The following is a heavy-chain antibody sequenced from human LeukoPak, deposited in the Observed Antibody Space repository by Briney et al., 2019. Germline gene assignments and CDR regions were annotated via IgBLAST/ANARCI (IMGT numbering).Heavy chain of an antibody. D-gene: IGHD2-2*01. J-gene: IGHJ4*02. V-gene: IGHV3-21*04. CDR3: AHGAMYQLDS. CDR1: GFTFSSYS. CDR2: ISSSSSYI. Sequence: GGSLRLSCEASGFTFSSYSMNWVRQAPGKGLEWVSSISSSSSYIYYADSLKGRFTISRDNAKNSLYLQMNSLRAEDTAVYYCAHGAMYQLDSWGQGTLVIVSS.